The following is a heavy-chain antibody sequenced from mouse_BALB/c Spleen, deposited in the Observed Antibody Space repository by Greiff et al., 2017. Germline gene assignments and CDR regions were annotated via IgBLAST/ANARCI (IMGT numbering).Heavy chain of an antibody. J-gene: IGHJ4*01. Sequence: EVQLQQSGPELVKPGASVKMSCKASGYTFTSYVMHWVKQKPGQGLEWIGYINPYNDGTKYNEKFKGKATLTSDKSSSTAYMELSSLTSEDSAVYYCARGDYYGSSFSPYAMDYWGQGTSVTVSS. CDR2: INPYNDGT. CDR3: ARGDYYGSSFSPYAMDY. V-gene: IGHV1-14*01. CDR1: GYTFTSYV. D-gene: IGHD1-1*01.